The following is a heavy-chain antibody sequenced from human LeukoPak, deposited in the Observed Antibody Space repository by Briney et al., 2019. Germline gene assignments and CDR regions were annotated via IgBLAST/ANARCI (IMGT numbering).Heavy chain of an antibody. D-gene: IGHD3-9*01. CDR3: ARDPDILTGYSLDYYMDV. CDR1: GFTFSDYY. V-gene: IGHV3-11*06. CDR2: ISSSSSYI. J-gene: IGHJ6*03. Sequence: GGSLRLSCAASGFTFSDYYMSWIRQAPGKGLEWVSSISSSSSYIYYADSVKGRFTISRDNAKNSLYLQMNSLRAEDTAVYYCARDPDILTGYSLDYYMDVWGKGTTVTVSS.